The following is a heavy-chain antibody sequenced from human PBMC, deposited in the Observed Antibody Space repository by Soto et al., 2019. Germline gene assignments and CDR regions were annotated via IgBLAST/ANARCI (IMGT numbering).Heavy chain of an antibody. J-gene: IGHJ4*02. CDR3: ASEMSVYYNY. Sequence: SETLSLTCAVSGGSISGGVYSWSWIRQPPGKGLEWIGNIYHSGSTNYNPSLKSRVTISVDRSNNQFSLKLTSVTAADTAVYYCASEMSVYYNYWGQGIMVTSPQ. CDR2: IYHSGST. D-gene: IGHD3-3*01. CDR1: GGSISGGVYS. V-gene: IGHV4-30-2*01.